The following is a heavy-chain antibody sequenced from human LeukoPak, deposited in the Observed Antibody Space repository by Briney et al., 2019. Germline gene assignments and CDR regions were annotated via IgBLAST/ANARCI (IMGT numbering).Heavy chain of an antibody. D-gene: IGHD2-2*01. Sequence: TGGSLRLSCAASGFTFSSYGMHWVRQAPGKGLEWVAFIRYDGSNKYYADSVKGRFTISRDNSKSTLYLQMNSLRAEDTAVYYCAKLGSSTSSLYYYYYMDVWGKGTTVTISS. CDR1: GFTFSSYG. J-gene: IGHJ6*03. CDR3: AKLGSSTSSLYYYYYMDV. V-gene: IGHV3-30*02. CDR2: IRYDGSNK.